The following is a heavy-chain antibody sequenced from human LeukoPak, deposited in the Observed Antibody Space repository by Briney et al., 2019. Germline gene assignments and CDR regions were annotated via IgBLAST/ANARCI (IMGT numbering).Heavy chain of an antibody. CDR3: ARDSGYYYYMDV. Sequence: GGSLRLSCAASGFTFSDYYMSWIRQAPGKGMEWVSYISSSDGTIYYADSVKGRFIISRDNAKNSLYLQMNSLRAEDTAVYYCARDSGYYYYMDVWGKGTTVTVSS. V-gene: IGHV3-11*04. CDR1: GFTFSDYY. J-gene: IGHJ6*03. CDR2: ISSSDGTI.